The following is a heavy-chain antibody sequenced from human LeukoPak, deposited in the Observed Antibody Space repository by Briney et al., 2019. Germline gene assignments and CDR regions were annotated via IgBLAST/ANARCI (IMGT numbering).Heavy chain of an antibody. CDR3: ASLYYGSGSYSNYCFDY. CDR2: IYTSGST. D-gene: IGHD3-10*01. J-gene: IGHJ4*02. CDR1: GGSISSGSYY. Sequence: SETLSLTCTVSGGSISSGSYYWSWIRQPAGKGLEWIGRIYTSGSTNYNPSLKSRVTISVDTSKNQFSLKLSSVTAADTAVYYCASLYYGSGSYSNYCFDYWGQGTLVTVSS. V-gene: IGHV4-61*02.